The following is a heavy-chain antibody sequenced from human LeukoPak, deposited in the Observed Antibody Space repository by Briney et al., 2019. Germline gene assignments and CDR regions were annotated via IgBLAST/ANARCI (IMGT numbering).Heavy chain of an antibody. CDR2: ISGSNGTT. D-gene: IGHD2-15*01. Sequence: GGSLRLSCAASGFTFRSYGMSWVRQAPGKGLEWVSAISGSNGTTLYADSVKGRFTISRDNSKNTLYLQMNSLRAEDTAVYYCASCAVGGQTQNFDHWGQGPLVPVSS. J-gene: IGHJ4*02. CDR1: GFTFRSYG. CDR3: ASCAVGGQTQNFDH. V-gene: IGHV3-23*01.